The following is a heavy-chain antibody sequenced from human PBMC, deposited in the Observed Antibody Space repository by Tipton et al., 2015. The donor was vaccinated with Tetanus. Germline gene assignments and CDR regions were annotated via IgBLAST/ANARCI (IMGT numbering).Heavy chain of an antibody. CDR2: IYYSGST. J-gene: IGHJ4*02. CDR3: AEGLGDLSLNYFDS. V-gene: IGHV4-39*01. Sequence: LRLSCSVSGGSISTRSYYWGWIRQPPGKGLEWIGSIYYSGSTYYNPSLKSRVTISVDTSKNQFSLKLSPVTAADTAVYFCAEGLGDLSLNYFDSWGQGTLVTVSS. D-gene: IGHD3-16*02. CDR1: GGSISTRSYY.